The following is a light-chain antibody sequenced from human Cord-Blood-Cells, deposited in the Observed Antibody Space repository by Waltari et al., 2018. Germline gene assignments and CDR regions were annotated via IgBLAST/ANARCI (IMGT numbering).Light chain of an antibody. J-gene: IGKJ1*01. V-gene: IGKV1-5*03. CDR1: QSISSW. CDR2: KAS. CDR3: QQYNSYWT. Sequence: DIQMTQSPSTLSASVGDRVTIPCRASQSISSWLAWYKQKPGKAPKLLIYKASSLESGVPSRFSGSGSGTEFTLTISSLQPDDFATYYCQQYNSYWTFGQGTKVEIK.